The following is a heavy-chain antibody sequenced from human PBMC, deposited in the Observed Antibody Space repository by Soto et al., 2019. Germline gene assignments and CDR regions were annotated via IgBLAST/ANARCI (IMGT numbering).Heavy chain of an antibody. J-gene: IGHJ4*02. V-gene: IGHV3-30*18. CDR3: AKDQASGQGSFDS. CDR2: ISYDGSNQ. CDR1: GFTFNIYV. Sequence: GGSLRLSCAASGFTFNIYVMHLVRQAPDKGLEWVALISYDGSNQYYADSVKGRFTISRDNSKNTLFLQMNSLRADDTAVYYCAKDQASGQGSFDSWGQGTLVTVSS.